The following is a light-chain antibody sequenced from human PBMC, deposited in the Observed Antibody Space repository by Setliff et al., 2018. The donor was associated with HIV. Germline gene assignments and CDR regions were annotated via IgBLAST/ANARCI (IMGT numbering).Light chain of an antibody. Sequence: NIGADYDVHWYQQLPGTAPKLLIYGNTNRPSGVPDRFSASKSGTSASLAISGLQAEDEADYYCQSFDNSLDGYVFGAGTKATV. CDR2: GNT. CDR1: NIGADYD. J-gene: IGLJ1*01. V-gene: IGLV1-40*01. CDR3: QSFDNSLDGYV.